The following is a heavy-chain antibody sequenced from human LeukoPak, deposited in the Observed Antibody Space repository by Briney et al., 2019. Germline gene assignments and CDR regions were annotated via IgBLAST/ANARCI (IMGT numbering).Heavy chain of an antibody. D-gene: IGHD2-15*01. V-gene: IGHV4-59*01. Sequence: PSETLSLTCTVSGGSISSYYWSWIRQPPGKGPEWIGYIYYSGSTNYNPSLKSRVTISVDTSKNQFSLKLSSVTAADTAVYYCARLGYCSGGSYLGLDYWGQGTLVTVSS. J-gene: IGHJ4*02. CDR2: IYYSGST. CDR3: ARLGYCSGGSYLGLDY. CDR1: GGSISSYY.